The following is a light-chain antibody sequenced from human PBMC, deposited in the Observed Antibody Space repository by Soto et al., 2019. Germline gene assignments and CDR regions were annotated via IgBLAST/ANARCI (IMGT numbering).Light chain of an antibody. CDR3: QQFSSYPLT. J-gene: IGKJ4*01. CDR2: DAS. V-gene: IGKV3-20*01. CDR1: QTVRNNY. Sequence: EFVLTQSPGTLSLSPGERATLSCRASQTVRNNYLAWYQQKPGQAPTLLIYDASSRATGIPARFSGGGSGTDFILTLSRLEPEDFAVYYCQQFSSYPLTFGGGTKVEIK.